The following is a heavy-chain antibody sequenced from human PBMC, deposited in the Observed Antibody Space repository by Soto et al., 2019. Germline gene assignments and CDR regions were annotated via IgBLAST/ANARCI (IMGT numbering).Heavy chain of an antibody. J-gene: IGHJ3*02. D-gene: IGHD6-19*01. V-gene: IGHV4-34*01. CDR1: GGSFRGYD. CDR2: INHSGST. Sequence: PSETLSLTCAVYGGSFRGYDWSWIRQPPGKGLEWIGEINHSGSTNYNPSLKSRVTISVDTSKNQFSLKLSSVTAADTAVYYCARGPGWYIVKYAFDIWGQGTMVTVSS. CDR3: ARGPGWYIVKYAFDI.